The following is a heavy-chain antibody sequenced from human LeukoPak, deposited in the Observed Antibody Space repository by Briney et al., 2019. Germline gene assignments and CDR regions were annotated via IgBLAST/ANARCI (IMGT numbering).Heavy chain of an antibody. CDR3: ARDRVPPLAARPFGWFYP. D-gene: IGHD6-6*01. Sequence: ASVKVSCKASGYTFTGYYMHWVRQAPGQGLEWMGWINPNSGGTNYAQKFQGRVTMTRDTSISTAYMELSRLRSDDTAVYYCARDRVPPLAARPFGWFYPWGQGTLVTVSS. J-gene: IGHJ5*02. V-gene: IGHV1-2*02. CDR1: GYTFTGYY. CDR2: INPNSGGT.